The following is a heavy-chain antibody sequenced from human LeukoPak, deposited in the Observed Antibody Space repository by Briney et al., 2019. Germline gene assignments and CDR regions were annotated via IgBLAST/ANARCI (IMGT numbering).Heavy chain of an antibody. Sequence: GGSLRLSCAASGFTFSSYAMSWVRQAPGKGLEWVSAISGSGGSTYYADSVKGRFTISRDNSKSTLYLQKNSLRAEDTAVYYCANGGPLNWFDPWGQGTLVTVSS. CDR1: GFTFSSYA. J-gene: IGHJ5*02. CDR2: ISGSGGST. V-gene: IGHV3-23*01. CDR3: ANGGPLNWFDP. D-gene: IGHD3-3*01.